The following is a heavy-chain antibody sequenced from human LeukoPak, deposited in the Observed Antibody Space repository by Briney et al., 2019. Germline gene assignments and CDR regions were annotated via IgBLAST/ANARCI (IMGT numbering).Heavy chain of an antibody. CDR3: ARATYYDSSGYWGYYFDY. Sequence: GGSLRLSCAASGFTFSNYWMSWVRQAPGKGLEWVANINQHGSENYYVDSVRGRFTISRDNAQNSLYLLMNSLRAEETAVYYCARATYYDSSGYWGYYFDYWGQGTLVTVSS. CDR1: GFTFSNYW. J-gene: IGHJ4*02. V-gene: IGHV3-7*01. D-gene: IGHD3-22*01. CDR2: INQHGSEN.